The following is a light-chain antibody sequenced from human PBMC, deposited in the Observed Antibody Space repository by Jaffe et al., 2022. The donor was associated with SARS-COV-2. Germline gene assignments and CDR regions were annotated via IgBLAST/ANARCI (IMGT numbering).Light chain of an antibody. CDR2: KIS. CDR1: ESLVPSDGNIY. CDR3: VQVTQFPHT. Sequence: EIVMTQTPLTSPVTLGQPASISCRSSESLVPSDGNIYLNWLHQRPGQPPRLLIYKISHRFPGVPDRFSGSGAGTEFTLKISRVEAEDVGVYYCVQVTQFPHTFGQGTRLEIK. V-gene: IGKV2-24*01. J-gene: IGKJ2*01.